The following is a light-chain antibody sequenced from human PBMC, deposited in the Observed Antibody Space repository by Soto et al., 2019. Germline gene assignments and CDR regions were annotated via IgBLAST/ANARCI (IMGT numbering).Light chain of an antibody. Sequence: QSVLTQSPSASVTPGQRVTISCSGSRSNIGTYAVNWYQQLPGAAPTLLIFRTHQRPSGVPDRFSGSKSGTSASLAISGPQSEDEADYYCAAWDDSLRAVVFGGGTKVTVL. V-gene: IGLV1-44*01. CDR1: RSNIGTYA. J-gene: IGLJ2*01. CDR2: RTH. CDR3: AAWDDSLRAVV.